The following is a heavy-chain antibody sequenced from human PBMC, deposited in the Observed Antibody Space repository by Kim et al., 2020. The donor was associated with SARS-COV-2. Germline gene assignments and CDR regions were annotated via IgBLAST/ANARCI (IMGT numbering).Heavy chain of an antibody. CDR2: EQ. J-gene: IGHJ4*02. V-gene: IGHV3-7*04. D-gene: IGHD1-1*01. CDR3: ARAHSGTGTDH. Sequence: EQYYVDSGRCRCTISRDNAKNSLHLQMGSLRVEDTAVYYCARAHSGTGTDHWGQGTLVTVSS.